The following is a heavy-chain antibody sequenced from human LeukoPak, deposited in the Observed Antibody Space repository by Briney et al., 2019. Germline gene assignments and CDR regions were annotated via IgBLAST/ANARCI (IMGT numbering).Heavy chain of an antibody. D-gene: IGHD1-1*01. CDR1: SVSIITNHHY. J-gene: IGHJ4*02. Sequence: SETLSLTCSVSSVSIITNHHYWGWIRQPPGKGLEWIGTIYYTGDTYFNPSLKSRVTIPVDTSKNQFSLNLRSVTAADTAMYYCVRQRLWADFWDQGTLVTVSS. CDR2: IYYTGDT. V-gene: IGHV4-39*01. CDR3: VRQRLWADF.